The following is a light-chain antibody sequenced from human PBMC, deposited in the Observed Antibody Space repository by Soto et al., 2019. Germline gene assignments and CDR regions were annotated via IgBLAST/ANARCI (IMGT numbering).Light chain of an antibody. CDR3: QQRSNWPWT. CDR1: QSVRSN. Sequence: EIVLTQSPATLSLSPGERATLSCRASQSVRSNLAWYQQKPGQAPRLLIYEASNRATGIPGRFSGSGSGTDFPLTISNLEPEDFAVYYCQQRSNWPWTFGQGAKVEIK. V-gene: IGKV3-11*01. CDR2: EAS. J-gene: IGKJ1*01.